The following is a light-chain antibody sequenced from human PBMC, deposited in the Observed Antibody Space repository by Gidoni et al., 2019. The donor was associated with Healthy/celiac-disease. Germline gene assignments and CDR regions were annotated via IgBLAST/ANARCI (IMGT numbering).Light chain of an antibody. CDR2: EGS. CDR3: CSYAGSSTFVV. Sequence: ALTPPASESGSPGQAITISCTGTSSDVGSYNLVTWYQQHPGKAPKLMIYEGSKRPSGVSNRFSGSKSGNTASLTISGLQAEYEADYYCCSYAGSSTFVVFGGGTKLTVL. CDR1: SSDVGSYNL. J-gene: IGLJ2*01. V-gene: IGLV2-23*01.